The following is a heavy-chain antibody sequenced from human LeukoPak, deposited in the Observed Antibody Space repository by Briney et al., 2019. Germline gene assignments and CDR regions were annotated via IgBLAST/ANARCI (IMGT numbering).Heavy chain of an antibody. CDR2: IYTSGST. CDR1: GGSISSGSYY. Sequence: SETLSLTCTVSGGSISSGSYYWSWIRQPPGKGLEWIGRIYTSGSTNYNPSLKSRVTISVDTSKNQFSLKLSSVTAADTAVYYCARESPPTYYYDSSGYYPLDYWGQGTLVTVSS. CDR3: ARESPPTYYYDSSGYYPLDY. V-gene: IGHV4-61*02. J-gene: IGHJ4*02. D-gene: IGHD3-22*01.